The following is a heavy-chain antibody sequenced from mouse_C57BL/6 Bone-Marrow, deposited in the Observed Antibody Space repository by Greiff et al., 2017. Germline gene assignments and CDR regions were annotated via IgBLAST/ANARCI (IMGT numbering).Heavy chain of an antibody. Sequence: QVQLQQSGAELMKPGASVKLSCKATGYTFTGFWIEWVKQKPGHGLEWIGEILSGSGSTNYNEKFTGKATFTADMSSDTADMQLSSLTTEDSAIFCCTRDDAEYAMGFWDQGTSVAVSS. J-gene: IGHJ4*01. CDR3: TRDDAEYAMGF. D-gene: IGHD2-12*01. V-gene: IGHV1-9*01. CDR2: ILSGSGST. CDR1: GYTFTGFW.